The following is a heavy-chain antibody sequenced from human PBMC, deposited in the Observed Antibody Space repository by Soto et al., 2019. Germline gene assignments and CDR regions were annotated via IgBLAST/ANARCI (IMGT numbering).Heavy chain of an antibody. CDR2: INPSGGST. D-gene: IGHD6-19*01. Sequence: QVQLVQSGAEVKKPGASVKVSCKASGYTFTSYYMHWVRQAPGQGLEWMGLINPSGGSTSYAQKFQGRVTRTWDTSTSTVYMELSSLRSEDTAEYYCARGESSGWYKGCFDYWGQGTLVTVSS. J-gene: IGHJ4*02. CDR3: ARGESSGWYKGCFDY. V-gene: IGHV1-46*01. CDR1: GYTFTSYY.